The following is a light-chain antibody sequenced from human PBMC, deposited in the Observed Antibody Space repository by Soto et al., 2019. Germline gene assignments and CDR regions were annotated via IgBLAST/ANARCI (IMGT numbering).Light chain of an antibody. V-gene: IGKV2-28*01. CDR2: LGS. Sequence: IVLTQSPLSLPVTPGEPASISCRSSQSLLHSNGYNYLDWYLQKPGQSPQLLIYLGSNRASGVPDRFSGSGSGTDFTLKISRVEAEDVGVYYCMQALQTPMYTFGQGTKVDIK. CDR1: QSLLHSNGYNY. CDR3: MQALQTPMYT. J-gene: IGKJ2*01.